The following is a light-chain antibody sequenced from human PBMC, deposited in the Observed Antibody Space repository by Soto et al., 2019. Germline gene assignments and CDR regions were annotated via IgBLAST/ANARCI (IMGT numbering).Light chain of an antibody. CDR3: CSYAGSPYV. J-gene: IGLJ1*01. Sequence: QSVLTQPRSVSGSPGQSVTISCTGTSSDVGGYNYVSWYQQHPGKAPKLMIYDVSKRPSGVPDRFSGSKSGNTASLTISGPQAEDEADYYCCSYAGSPYVFGTGTKLTV. CDR1: SSDVGGYNY. V-gene: IGLV2-11*01. CDR2: DVS.